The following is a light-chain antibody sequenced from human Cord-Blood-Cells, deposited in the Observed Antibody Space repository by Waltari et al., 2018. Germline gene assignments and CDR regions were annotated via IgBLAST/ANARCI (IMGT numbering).Light chain of an antibody. V-gene: IGKV1-33*01. CDR1: QDISNY. Sequence: DFQLTLSPSSLSASVGDSVTITCQASQDISNYLNWYQQKPGKAPKLLIYDASNLETGVPSRFSGSGSGTDFTFTISSLQPEDIATYYCQQYDNLPYTFGQGTKLEIK. J-gene: IGKJ2*01. CDR2: DAS. CDR3: QQYDNLPYT.